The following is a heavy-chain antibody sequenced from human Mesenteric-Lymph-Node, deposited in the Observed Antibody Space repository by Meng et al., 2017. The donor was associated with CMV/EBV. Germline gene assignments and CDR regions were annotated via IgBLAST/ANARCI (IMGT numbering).Heavy chain of an antibody. Sequence: GGSLRLSCAASGFAFSSFWMSWVRQAPGKGLEWVANIKQDGSERYYVDSVKGRFTISRDNDKNSLYLQMNSLRAEDTAMYYCARVVAISTRYFDYWGQGTLVTVSS. V-gene: IGHV3-7*01. CDR3: ARVVAISTRYFDY. D-gene: IGHD5-12*01. CDR1: GFAFSSFW. J-gene: IGHJ4*02. CDR2: IKQDGSER.